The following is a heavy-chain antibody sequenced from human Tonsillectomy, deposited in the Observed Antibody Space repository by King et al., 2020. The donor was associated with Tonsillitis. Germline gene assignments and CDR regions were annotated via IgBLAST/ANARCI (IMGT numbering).Heavy chain of an antibody. CDR2: VNSDERIT. D-gene: IGHD2-2*01. V-gene: IGHV3-74*01. CDR1: GFTFSNYG. Sequence: VQLVESGGGLVQPGGSLRLSCAASGFTFSNYGMHWVRKAPGKGLVWVSRVNSDERITDNADSVKGRFTISRDNAKNTLYLEMNSLGAEDTAVYYCSRPGGVYCSSTTCYDYFDYWGQGTLVTVSS. J-gene: IGHJ4*02. CDR3: SRPGGVYCSSTTCYDYFDY.